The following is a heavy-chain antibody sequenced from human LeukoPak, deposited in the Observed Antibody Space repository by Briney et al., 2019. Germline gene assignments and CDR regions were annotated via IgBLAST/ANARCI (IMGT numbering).Heavy chain of an antibody. CDR1: GYTFTGYH. D-gene: IGHD6-13*01. CDR3: ARDQGSLTRSWYTGY. CDR2: INPYSGDT. Sequence: GASVKVSCKASGYTFTGYHIHWVRQAPGQGLEWMGRINPYSGDTNFAQKFQGRVTMTRDTSITTAYMDLSSLTPDDTAVYFCARDQGSLTRSWYTGYWGQGTQVTVSP. J-gene: IGHJ4*02. V-gene: IGHV1-2*06.